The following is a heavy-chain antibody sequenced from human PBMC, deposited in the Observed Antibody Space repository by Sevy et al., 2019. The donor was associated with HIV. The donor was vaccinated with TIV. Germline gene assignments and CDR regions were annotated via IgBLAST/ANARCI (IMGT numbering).Heavy chain of an antibody. CDR2: IYYSGST. Sequence: SETLSLTCTVSGGSISSSSYYWGWIRQPPGKGLGWIGSIYYSGSTYYHPSLKSRVTISVDTSKNQFSLKLSSVTAADTAVYYCARRDNWNYVFGYWGQGTLVTVSS. CDR1: GGSISSSSYY. V-gene: IGHV4-39*01. CDR3: ARRDNWNYVFGY. D-gene: IGHD1-7*01. J-gene: IGHJ4*02.